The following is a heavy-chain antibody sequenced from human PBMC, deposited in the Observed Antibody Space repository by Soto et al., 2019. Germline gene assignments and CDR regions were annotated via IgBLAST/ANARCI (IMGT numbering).Heavy chain of an antibody. CDR1: GYTFTSYG. V-gene: IGHV1-18*01. Sequence: ASVTVSCKASGYTFTSYGISWVRQAPGQGLEWMGWISAYNGNTNYAQKLQGRVTMTTDTSTSTAYMELRSLRSDDTAVYYCARLRCGGSCYSASDFDYWGQGTLVTVSS. CDR3: ARLRCGGSCYSASDFDY. J-gene: IGHJ4*02. D-gene: IGHD2-15*01. CDR2: ISAYNGNT.